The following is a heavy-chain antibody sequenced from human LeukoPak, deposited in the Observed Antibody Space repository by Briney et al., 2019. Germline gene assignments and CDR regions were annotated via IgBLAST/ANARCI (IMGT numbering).Heavy chain of an antibody. Sequence: ASVKVSCKASGYTFATYGISWVRQAPGQGLERMGWISAYNGNTNYAQKLQGRVTMTTDTSTSTAYMELRSLRSDDTAMYYCARRSGYCSSTSCSPGDYWGQGTLVTVSS. CDR2: ISAYNGNT. CDR1: GYTFATYG. V-gene: IGHV1-18*01. CDR3: ARRSGYCSSTSCSPGDY. D-gene: IGHD2-2*01. J-gene: IGHJ4*02.